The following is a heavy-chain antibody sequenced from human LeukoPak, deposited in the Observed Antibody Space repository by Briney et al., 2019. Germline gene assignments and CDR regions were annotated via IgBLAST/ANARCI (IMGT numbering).Heavy chain of an antibody. CDR3: ARGFWLPGFNANWFDP. Sequence: ASVKVSCKVSGYTLTELSMHWVRQAPGKGLEWMGGFDPEDGETIYAQKFQGRVTMTRNTSISTAYMELSSLRSEDTAVYYCARGFWLPGFNANWFDPWGQGTLVTVSS. D-gene: IGHD6-19*01. V-gene: IGHV1-24*01. CDR1: GYTLTELS. J-gene: IGHJ5*02. CDR2: FDPEDGET.